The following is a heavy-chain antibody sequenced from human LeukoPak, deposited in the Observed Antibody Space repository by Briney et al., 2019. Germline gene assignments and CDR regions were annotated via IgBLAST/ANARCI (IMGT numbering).Heavy chain of an antibody. D-gene: IGHD6-13*01. Sequence: PSETLSLTCTVSGFSISSGYYWGWIRQPPGKGLEWIGTVYHTGSSYYNPSLKSRVTFSVDTSKNQFSLRLRSVTAADTAVYYCARLSIAAGPDYWGQGTLVTVSS. J-gene: IGHJ4*02. V-gene: IGHV4-38-2*02. CDR1: GFSISSGYY. CDR2: VYHTGSS. CDR3: ARLSIAAGPDY.